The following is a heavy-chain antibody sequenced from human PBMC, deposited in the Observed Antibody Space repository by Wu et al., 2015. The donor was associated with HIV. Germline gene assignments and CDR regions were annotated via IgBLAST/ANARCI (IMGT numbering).Heavy chain of an antibody. V-gene: IGHV1-69*12. J-gene: IGHJ6*03. Sequence: QVQLVQSGAEVKKPGSSVKVSCKTFGGTFSSYGVSWVRQAPGQGLEWMGGFTTIFGTANYAQKFQDRVTITADESTGTAYMELRSLRSEDTAVYYCARDLFSAQIGTDYYYYYYMDVWGKGTTVTVSS. CDR1: GGTFSSYG. D-gene: IGHD1-1*01. CDR3: ARDLFSAQIGTDYYYYYYMDV. CDR2: FTTIFGTA.